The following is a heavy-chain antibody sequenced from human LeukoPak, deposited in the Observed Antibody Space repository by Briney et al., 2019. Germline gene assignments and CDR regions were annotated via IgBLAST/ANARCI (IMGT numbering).Heavy chain of an antibody. D-gene: IGHD6-13*01. CDR3: ARGEGGIAAAGTFDY. Sequence: SETLSLTCTVSGGSISSYYWSWIRQPPGKGLEWIGYIYYSGSTNYNPSLKSRVTISVDTSKNQFSLKLSSVTAADMAVYYCARGEGGIAAAGTFDYWGQGTLVTVSS. V-gene: IGHV4-59*01. CDR1: GGSISSYY. CDR2: IYYSGST. J-gene: IGHJ4*02.